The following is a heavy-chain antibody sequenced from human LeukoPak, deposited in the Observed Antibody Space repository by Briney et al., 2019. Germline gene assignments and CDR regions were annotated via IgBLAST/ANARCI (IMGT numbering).Heavy chain of an antibody. CDR2: IYRGGNT. J-gene: IGHJ4*02. CDR1: GFTVGSNY. Sequence: GGSLRLSCAASGFTVGSNYMSWVRQAPGEGLKWVSVIYRGGNTYYADSVKGRFTLSRDNSKNTLYLQMNSLRAEDTAVYNCAKVLSSSWGYFDSWGQGTLVTVSS. CDR3: AKVLSSSWGYFDS. D-gene: IGHD6-13*01. V-gene: IGHV3-53*05.